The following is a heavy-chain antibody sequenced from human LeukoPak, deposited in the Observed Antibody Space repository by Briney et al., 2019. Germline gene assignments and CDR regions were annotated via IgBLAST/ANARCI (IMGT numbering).Heavy chain of an antibody. CDR3: AMKAVPRPRLYDAFDF. CDR2: ISYDGSNK. J-gene: IGHJ3*01. Sequence: GGSLRLSCAASGFTFSSYGMHWVRQAPGKGLEWVAVISYDGSNKYYADSVKGRFTISRDNSKNTLYLQMSSLRADDTAVYYCAMKAVPRPRLYDAFDFWGQGTVVTVSS. V-gene: IGHV3-30*03. D-gene: IGHD2-2*02. CDR1: GFTFSSYG.